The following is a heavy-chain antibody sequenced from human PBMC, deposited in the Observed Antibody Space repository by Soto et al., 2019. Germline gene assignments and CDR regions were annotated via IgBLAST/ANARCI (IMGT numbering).Heavy chain of an antibody. CDR1: AGSTNAYY. CDR2: IYYSGST. D-gene: IGHD7-27*01. CDR3: ARVDWGSFDY. V-gene: IGHV4-59*01. J-gene: IGHJ4*02. Sequence: PSETLSLTCTVSAGSTNAYYWSWIRQPPGKGLEWIGYIYYSGSTNYNPSLKSRVTISVDTSKNQFSLKLSSVTAADTAVYYCARVDWGSFDYWGQGTLVTVSS.